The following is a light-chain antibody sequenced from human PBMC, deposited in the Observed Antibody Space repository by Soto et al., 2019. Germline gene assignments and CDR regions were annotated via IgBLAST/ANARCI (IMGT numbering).Light chain of an antibody. CDR2: DNN. J-gene: IGLJ1*01. CDR3: GTWDSSLSAYV. CDR1: SCNIGNNY. Sequence: QSVLTQPPSVSEAPGQKVTISCSGSSCNIGNNYVSWYQQLPGTAPKLLIYDNNKRPSGIPDRFSGSKSGTSATLGITGLQTGDEADYHCGTWDSSLSAYVFGTGTKATVL. V-gene: IGLV1-51*01.